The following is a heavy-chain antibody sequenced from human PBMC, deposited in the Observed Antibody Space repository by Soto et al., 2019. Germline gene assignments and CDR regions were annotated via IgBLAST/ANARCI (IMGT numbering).Heavy chain of an antibody. Sequence: SETLSLTCAVYGGSFRGYYWSWIRQPPGKGLEWIGEINHSGSTNYNPSLKSRVTISVDTSKNQFSLKLSSVTAADTAVYYCASFDYGDYRGMDVWGQGTTVTVSS. D-gene: IGHD4-17*01. V-gene: IGHV4-34*01. CDR3: ASFDYGDYRGMDV. CDR2: INHSGST. CDR1: GGSFRGYY. J-gene: IGHJ6*02.